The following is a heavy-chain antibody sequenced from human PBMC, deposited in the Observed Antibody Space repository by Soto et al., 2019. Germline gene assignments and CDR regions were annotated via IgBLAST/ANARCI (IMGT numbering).Heavy chain of an antibody. J-gene: IGHJ3*02. V-gene: IGHV4-34*01. CDR1: GGFVSSGSYY. CDR2: MSRNVGT. Sequence: QVQLQQWGAGLLKPSETLSLTCAVYGGFVSSGSYYWSWIRQPPGKGLEWIGEMSRNVGTHFNPTPNIRVHISVAAAKTEFYLKMSSVTAAATAAYYCERVGRGTASNVVGAFDILGLGSMVTVSS. D-gene: IGHD1-26*01. CDR3: ERVGRGTASNVVGAFDI.